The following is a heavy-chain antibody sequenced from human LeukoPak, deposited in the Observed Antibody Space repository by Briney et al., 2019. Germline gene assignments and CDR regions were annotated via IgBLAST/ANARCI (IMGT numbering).Heavy chain of an antibody. Sequence: PSETLSLTCTVSGGSISSGSYYWSWIRQPAGKGLEWIGRIYTSGSTNYNPSLKSRVTISVDTSKNQFSLKLSSVTAADTAVYYCARVRGWLHHFDYWGQGTLVTVSS. CDR3: ARVRGWLHHFDY. V-gene: IGHV4-61*02. CDR1: GGSISSGSYY. CDR2: IYTSGST. J-gene: IGHJ4*02. D-gene: IGHD5-24*01.